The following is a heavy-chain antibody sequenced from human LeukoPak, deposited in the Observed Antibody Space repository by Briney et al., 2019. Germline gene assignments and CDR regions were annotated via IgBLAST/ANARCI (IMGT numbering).Heavy chain of an antibody. CDR3: ATGSRIVVVIRGPGFAFDI. CDR2: IYTSKSM. D-gene: IGHD3-22*01. Sequence: SETLSLTCTVSGGSISSGFYDWYWIRQPAGKGLEWIGHIYTSKSMKYNPSLKSRVTISVDTSKNQFSLKLTSVTAADTAVYYCATGSRIVVVIRGPGFAFDIWGQGTMVTVSS. CDR1: GGSISSGFYD. V-gene: IGHV4-61*09. J-gene: IGHJ3*02.